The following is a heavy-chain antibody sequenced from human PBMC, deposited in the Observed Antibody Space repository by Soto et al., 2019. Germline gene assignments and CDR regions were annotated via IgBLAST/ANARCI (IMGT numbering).Heavy chain of an antibody. CDR3: ARANWFFDY. V-gene: IGHV4-59*11. CDR1: GGSINNHY. Sequence: QVQLQESGPGLVKPSETLSLTCTVSGGSINNHYLSWIRQPPGQGLEWIGYIYYSGSTNYNPSLKSRVTMSVDTSKNQFSLKLSSLTAADTAIYYCARANWFFDYWGQGTLVTVSS. CDR2: IYYSGST. D-gene: IGHD7-27*01. J-gene: IGHJ4*02.